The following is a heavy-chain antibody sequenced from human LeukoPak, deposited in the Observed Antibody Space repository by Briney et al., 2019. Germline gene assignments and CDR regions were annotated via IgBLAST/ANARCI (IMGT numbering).Heavy chain of an antibody. CDR2: ISGSGGST. V-gene: IGHV3-23*01. D-gene: IGHD6-13*01. CDR1: GFTFSSDA. CDR3: AKDCGYSSSWSYYYYYYYMDV. J-gene: IGHJ6*03. Sequence: PGGSLRLSCAASGFTFSSDAMSWVRQAPGKGLEWVSAISGSGGSTYYADSVKGRFTISRDNSKNTLYLQMNSLRAEDTAVYYCAKDCGYSSSWSYYYYYYYMDVWGKGTTVTVSS.